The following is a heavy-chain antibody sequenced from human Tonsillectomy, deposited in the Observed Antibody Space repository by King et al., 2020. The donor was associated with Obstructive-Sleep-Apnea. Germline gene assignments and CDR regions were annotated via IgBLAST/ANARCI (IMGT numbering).Heavy chain of an antibody. J-gene: IGHJ2*01. CDR1: GFTLSSYG. CDR2: IWYDGRNK. D-gene: IGHD2-15*01. V-gene: IGHV3-33*01. CDR3: ARDLFYCSGGSCYPRYFDL. Sequence: QLVQSGGGVVQPGRSLRLSCAASGFTLSSYGMHWVRQAPGKGLEWGAVIWYDGRNKYYADSVKGRFTISRDNSKNTLYLQMNSLRAEDTAVYYCARDLFYCSGGSCYPRYFDLWGRGTLVTVSS.